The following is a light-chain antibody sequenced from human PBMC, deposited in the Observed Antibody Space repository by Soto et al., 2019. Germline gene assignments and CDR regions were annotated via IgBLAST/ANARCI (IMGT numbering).Light chain of an antibody. CDR3: QQSYSTPLT. CDR1: QSIGRY. CDR2: AAS. Sequence: DIQMTQSPSSLSSSVRERFTITCRASQSIGRYLNWYQQKPGKAPNLLIYAASSLQSGVPSRFSGSGSGTDFTLTISSLQPEDFATYYCQQSYSTPLTFGGGTKVDIK. J-gene: IGKJ4*01. V-gene: IGKV1-39*01.